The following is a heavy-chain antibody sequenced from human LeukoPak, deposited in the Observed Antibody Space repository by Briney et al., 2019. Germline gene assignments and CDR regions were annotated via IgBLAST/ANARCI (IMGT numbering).Heavy chain of an antibody. V-gene: IGHV3-20*04. CDR3: ASSPGYSSGWSDDAFDI. D-gene: IGHD6-19*01. CDR2: INWNGGST. CDR1: GFTFDDYG. Sequence: GGSLRHSCEASGFTFDDYGMSWVRQAPGKRLEWVSGINWNGGSTGYADSVKGRFTISRDNAKNSLYLQMNSLRAEDTALYYCASSPGYSSGWSDDAFDIWGQGTMVTVSS. J-gene: IGHJ3*02.